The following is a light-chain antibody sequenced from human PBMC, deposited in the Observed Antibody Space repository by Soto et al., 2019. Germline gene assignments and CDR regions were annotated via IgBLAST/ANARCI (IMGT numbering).Light chain of an antibody. V-gene: IGLV2-8*01. CDR2: QVN. J-gene: IGLJ1*01. Sequence: QSALTQPPSASGSPGQSVTISCTGTSSDIGVYDFVSWYQQRPGKAPKVIIYQVNKRPSGVPDRFSGSKSGNTASLTVSGLRPEDEADYFCSSFAGSYSPYVFGTGTKVTVL. CDR1: SSDIGVYDF. CDR3: SSFAGSYSPYV.